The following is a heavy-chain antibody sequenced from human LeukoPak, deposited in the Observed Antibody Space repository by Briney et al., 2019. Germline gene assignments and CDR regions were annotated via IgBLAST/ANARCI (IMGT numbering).Heavy chain of an antibody. CDR2: INPNSGGT. Sequence: ASVKVSCKASGYTFTGYYMHWVRQAPGQGLEWMGWINPNSGGTNYAQKFQGRVTMTRDTSISTVYMELSRLRSDDTAVYYCARVPGPITMVRGAIIDYWGQGTLVTVSS. V-gene: IGHV1-2*02. J-gene: IGHJ4*02. D-gene: IGHD3-10*01. CDR3: ARVPGPITMVRGAIIDY. CDR1: GYTFTGYY.